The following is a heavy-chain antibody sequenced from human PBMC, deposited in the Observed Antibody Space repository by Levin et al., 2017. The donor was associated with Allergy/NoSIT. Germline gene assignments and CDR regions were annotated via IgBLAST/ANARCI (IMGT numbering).Heavy chain of an antibody. Sequence: AASVKVSCKASGGTFSSYAISWVRQAPGQGLEWMGGIIPVLGTTNYAQKFQGRVTITADKSTGTAYMELTSLRSEDTAVYYCARVQGVWSGRASTYLDYWGQGTLVTVSS. D-gene: IGHD3-3*01. CDR1: GGTFSSYA. V-gene: IGHV1-69*06. CDR3: ARVQGVWSGRASTYLDY. J-gene: IGHJ4*02. CDR2: IIPVLGTT.